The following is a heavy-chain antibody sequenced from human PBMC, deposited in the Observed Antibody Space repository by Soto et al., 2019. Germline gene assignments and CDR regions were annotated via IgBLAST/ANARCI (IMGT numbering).Heavy chain of an antibody. J-gene: IGHJ4*02. CDR2: TSSSTSYI. D-gene: IGHD4-4*01. CDR1: GFTFSSYG. V-gene: IGHV3-21*01. Sequence: PGGSLRLSCAASGFTFSSYGLNWVRQAPGKGLEWVSSTSSSTSYIYYADSVKGRFTISRDNAKNSLYLQMNSLRAEDTAVYYCARDYYSNYFDYWGQGTLVTVSS. CDR3: ARDYYSNYFDY.